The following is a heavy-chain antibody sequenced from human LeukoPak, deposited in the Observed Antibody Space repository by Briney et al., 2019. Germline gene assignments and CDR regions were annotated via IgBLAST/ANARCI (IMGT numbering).Heavy chain of an antibody. J-gene: IGHJ4*02. CDR1: GYSISNNYY. CDR3: VREPTTAAGLAKD. CDR2: ISQSGSP. Sequence: KPSETLSLTCTVSGYSISNNYYWGWIRQPPGKGLEWIGSISQSGSPYYSPSLRGRVTISVDTSKNHFSLKLSSVTVADTALYYCVREPTTAAGLAKDWGQGILVTVSS. D-gene: IGHD6-13*01. V-gene: IGHV4-38-2*02.